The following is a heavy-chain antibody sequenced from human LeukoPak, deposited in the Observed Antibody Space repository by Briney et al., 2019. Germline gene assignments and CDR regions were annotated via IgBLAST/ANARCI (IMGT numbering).Heavy chain of an antibody. D-gene: IGHD2-15*01. J-gene: IGHJ4*02. CDR2: ISRSGDKT. CDR1: GFTFSNYA. V-gene: IGHV3-23*01. Sequence: GESLRLSCSASGFTFSNYAMTWVRQAPGQGLEWVSTISRSGDKTYYAASVKGRFTISRDNSKNTLHLQMNSLRAADTAIYYCARFCGPSTCYSGFDSWGQGTLVTVSS. CDR3: ARFCGPSTCYSGFDS.